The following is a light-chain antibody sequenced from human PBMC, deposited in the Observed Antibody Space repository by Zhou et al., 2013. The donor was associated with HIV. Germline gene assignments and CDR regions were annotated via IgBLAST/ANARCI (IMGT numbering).Light chain of an antibody. V-gene: IGKV1-39*01. CDR3: QQYKGT. CDR2: AAS. CDR1: QSISNY. J-gene: IGKJ1*01. Sequence: DIQMTQSPSSLSASVGDRVTITCRASQSISNYLNWYQQKPGKAPKLLIYAASSLQSGVPSRFSGSGSGTDFTLTISSLQPDDFATYYCQQYKGTFGQGTRVEIK.